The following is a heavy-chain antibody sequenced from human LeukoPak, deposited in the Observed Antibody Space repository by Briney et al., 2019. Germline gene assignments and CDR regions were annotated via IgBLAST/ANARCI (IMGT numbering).Heavy chain of an antibody. CDR3: ARDNGRSFLYSSSWYGWFDP. Sequence: KPSETLSLTCTVSGGSISSYYWSWIRQPPGKGLEWIGYIYYSGSTNYNPSLKSRVTISVDTSKNQFSLKLSSVTAADTAVYYCARDNGRSFLYSSSWYGWFDPWGQGTLVTVSS. J-gene: IGHJ5*02. D-gene: IGHD6-13*01. CDR2: IYYSGST. V-gene: IGHV4-59*01. CDR1: GGSISSYY.